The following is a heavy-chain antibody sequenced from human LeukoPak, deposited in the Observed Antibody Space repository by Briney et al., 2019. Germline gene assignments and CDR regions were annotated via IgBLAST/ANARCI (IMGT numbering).Heavy chain of an antibody. Sequence: ADPLSLPCTVSGRPISDSSYYWLWIPPPPGQALEGFGSIYFSGYVYYNPSLRSRVTISDDTSKNQFSLKVTSVTAADAAVYYCAGCRFCSGGNCFLGRYGMDVWGRGTTVTVSS. CDR1: GRPISDSSYY. J-gene: IGHJ6*02. CDR2: IYFSGYV. CDR3: AGCRFCSGGNCFLGRYGMDV. D-gene: IGHD2-15*01. V-gene: IGHV4-39*01.